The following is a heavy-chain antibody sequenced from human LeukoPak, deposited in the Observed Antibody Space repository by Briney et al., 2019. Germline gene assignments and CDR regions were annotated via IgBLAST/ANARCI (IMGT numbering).Heavy chain of an antibody. V-gene: IGHV3-74*01. D-gene: IGHD5-18*01. Sequence: GGSLRLSCAASGFTFSNHWMHWVRQAPGQGLMWVSRINRDGSRTDYADSVKGRFTISRDDAKNTMYLQAKRLRADDTAVYFCARGGSDTAMAHDYWGQGTLVTVSS. CDR3: ARGGSDTAMAHDY. J-gene: IGHJ4*02. CDR2: INRDGSRT. CDR1: GFTFSNHW.